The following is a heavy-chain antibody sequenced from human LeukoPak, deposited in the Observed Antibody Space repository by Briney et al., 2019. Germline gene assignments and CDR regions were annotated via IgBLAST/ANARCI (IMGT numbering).Heavy chain of an antibody. D-gene: IGHD4-23*01. CDR3: ARMTTVVTPWAFDI. CDR2: IYYSGST. Sequence: SQTLSLTCTVSGGSISSGDYYWSWIRQPPGKGLEWIGYIYYSGSTYYNPSLKSRVTISVDTSKNQFSLKLSSVTAADTAVYYCARMTTVVTPWAFDIWGQGTMVTVSS. V-gene: IGHV4-30-4*01. CDR1: GGSISSGDYY. J-gene: IGHJ3*02.